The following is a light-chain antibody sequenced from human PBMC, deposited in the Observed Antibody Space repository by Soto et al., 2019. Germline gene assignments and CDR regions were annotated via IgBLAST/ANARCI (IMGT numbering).Light chain of an antibody. CDR3: QQYGNWPYT. CDR2: GAS. CDR1: PSVRSS. Sequence: EIVMTQSPDPLSVCPGERATLSCRASPSVRSSLAWYQQKPGQAPRLLIYGASARATGFPVRFSGSGSGTEFTLTISSLQSEDSAVYYCQQYGNWPYTFGQGTKV. J-gene: IGKJ2*01. V-gene: IGKV3-15*01.